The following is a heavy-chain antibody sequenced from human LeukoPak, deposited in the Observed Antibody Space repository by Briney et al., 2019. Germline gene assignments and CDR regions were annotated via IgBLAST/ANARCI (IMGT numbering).Heavy chain of an antibody. Sequence: GASLRLSCAASGFTFSSYAMSWVRQAPGKGLEWVSAISGSGGSTYYADSVKGRFTISRDNSKNTLYLQMNSLRAEDMAVYYCAKGADYDFWSGFDYWGQGTLVTVSS. J-gene: IGHJ4*02. CDR1: GFTFSSYA. V-gene: IGHV3-23*01. D-gene: IGHD3-3*01. CDR2: ISGSGGST. CDR3: AKGADYDFWSGFDY.